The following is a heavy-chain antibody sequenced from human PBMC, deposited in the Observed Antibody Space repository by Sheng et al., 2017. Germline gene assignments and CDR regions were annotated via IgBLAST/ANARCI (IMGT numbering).Heavy chain of an antibody. CDR1: GGSFSDYY. J-gene: IGHJ1*01. Sequence: QVQLQQWGAGLLKPSETLSLTCAVYGGSFSDYYWSWIRQPPGKGPEWIGEINHSGSTNYNPSLKSRVTISVDTSKNQFSLKLRSVTAADTAVYYCARLVGGGNFQHWGQGTLVTVSS. V-gene: IGHV4-34*01. D-gene: IGHD1-26*01. CDR2: INHSGST. CDR3: ARLVGGGNFQH.